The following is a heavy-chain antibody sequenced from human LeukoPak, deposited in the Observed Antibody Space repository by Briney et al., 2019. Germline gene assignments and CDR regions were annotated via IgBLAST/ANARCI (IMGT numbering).Heavy chain of an antibody. D-gene: IGHD6-19*01. V-gene: IGHV3-33*01. CDR3: ARDVGSSGWYGGYYFDY. Sequence: PGRSLRLSCAASGFTFSSYGMHWVRQAPGKGLEWVAVIWYDGSNKYYADSVKGRFTISRDNSKNTLHLQMNSLRAEDTAVYYCARDVGSSGWYGGYYFDYWGQGTLVTVSS. CDR2: IWYDGSNK. CDR1: GFTFSSYG. J-gene: IGHJ4*02.